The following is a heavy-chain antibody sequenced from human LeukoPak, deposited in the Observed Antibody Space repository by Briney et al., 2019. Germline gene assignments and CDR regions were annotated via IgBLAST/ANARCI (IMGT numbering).Heavy chain of an antibody. V-gene: IGHV7-4-1*02. J-gene: IGHJ4*02. CDR1: GYTFTSYA. Sequence: ASVNVSCKASGYTFTSYAMNWVRQAPGQGLEWMGWINTNTGNPTYAQGFPGRVVFSLDTSVSTAYLQISSLKAEDTAVYYCARPDDSSGPTINYWGQGTLVTVSS. D-gene: IGHD3-22*01. CDR2: INTNTGNP. CDR3: ARPDDSSGPTINY.